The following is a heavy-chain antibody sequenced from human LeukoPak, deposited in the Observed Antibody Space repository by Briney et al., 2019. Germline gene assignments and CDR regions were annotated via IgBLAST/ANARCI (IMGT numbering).Heavy chain of an antibody. J-gene: IGHJ1*01. CDR1: GGSISSGGYS. CDR2: IYHSGST. D-gene: IGHD3-22*01. Sequence: SETLSVTCAVSGGSISSGGYSWSWIRQPPGKGLEWIGYIYHSGSTYYNPSLKSRVTISVDRSKNQFSLKLSSVTAADTAVYYCARAGYDSSGYYYAEYFQHWGQGTLVTVSS. CDR3: ARAGYDSSGYYYAEYFQH. V-gene: IGHV4-30-2*01.